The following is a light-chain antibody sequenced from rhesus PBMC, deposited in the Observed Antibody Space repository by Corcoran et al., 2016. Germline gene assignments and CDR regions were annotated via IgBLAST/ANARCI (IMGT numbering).Light chain of an antibody. Sequence: QVILTQSPATLSLSPGERATLSCRASQRISSSLAWYQQKPGQAPKLLIYGAASRAPGIPDRFSGSGSGGDFPLTSSSLEPEDFAVYYCQKYSSTPCTFGPGTKLDIK. CDR1: QRISSS. CDR3: QKYSSTPCT. CDR2: GAA. J-gene: IGKJ3*01. V-gene: IGKV3-53*01.